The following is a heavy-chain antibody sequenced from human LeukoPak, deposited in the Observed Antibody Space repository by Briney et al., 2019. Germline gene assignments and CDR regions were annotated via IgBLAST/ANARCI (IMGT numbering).Heavy chain of an antibody. Sequence: SETLSLTCTVSGGSISSSSYYGGWIRQPPGKGLEWIGSIYYSGSTYYNPSLKSRVTISVDTSKNQFSLKLSSVTAADTAVYYCARRSIAAAGTFDYWGQGTLVTVSS. CDR2: IYYSGST. CDR3: ARRSIAAAGTFDY. CDR1: GGSISSSSYY. D-gene: IGHD6-13*01. J-gene: IGHJ4*02. V-gene: IGHV4-39*01.